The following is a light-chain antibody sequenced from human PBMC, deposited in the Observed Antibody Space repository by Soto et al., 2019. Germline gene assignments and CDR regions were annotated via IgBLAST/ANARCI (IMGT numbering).Light chain of an antibody. J-gene: IGLJ3*02. CDR1: SSDVGDYNY. V-gene: IGLV2-14*01. CDR3: SSFTSRSTWV. CDR2: EVS. Sequence: QSALTQPDSVSGSPGQSITISCTGTSSDVGDYNYVSWYQQHPGKAPKLMIYEVSNRPSGVSNRFSASKSGNTASLTVSGLQAEDEAKYYCSSFTSRSTWVFGGGTKLTVL.